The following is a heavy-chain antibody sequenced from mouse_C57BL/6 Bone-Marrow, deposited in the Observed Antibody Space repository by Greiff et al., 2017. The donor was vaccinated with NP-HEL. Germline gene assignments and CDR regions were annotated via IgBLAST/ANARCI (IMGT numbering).Heavy chain of an antibody. Sequence: VQLQQSGPVLVKPGASVKMSCKASGYTFTDYYMNWVKQSHGKSLEWIGVINPYNGGTSYNQKFKGKATLTVDKSSCTAYMELNSLTSEDSAVYYCARNYGHFDYWGQGTTLTVSS. CDR3: ARNYGHFDY. CDR1: GYTFTDYY. J-gene: IGHJ2*01. V-gene: IGHV1-19*01. CDR2: INPYNGGT. D-gene: IGHD1-1*01.